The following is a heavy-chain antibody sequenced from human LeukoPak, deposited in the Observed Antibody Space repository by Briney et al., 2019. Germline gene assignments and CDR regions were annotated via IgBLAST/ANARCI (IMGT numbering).Heavy chain of an antibody. CDR1: GGSISSYY. J-gene: IGHJ6*02. Sequence: SETLSLTCTVSGGSISSYYWSWIRQPPGKGLEWIGYIYYSGSTNYNPSLKSRVTISVDTSKNQFSLKLSSVTAADTAVYYCARHTVSGWCVDYGMDVWGQGTTVTVSS. D-gene: IGHD6-19*01. CDR3: ARHTVSGWCVDYGMDV. CDR2: IYYSGST. V-gene: IGHV4-59*08.